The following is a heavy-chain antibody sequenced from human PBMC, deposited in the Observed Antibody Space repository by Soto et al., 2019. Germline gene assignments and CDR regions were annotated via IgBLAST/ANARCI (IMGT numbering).Heavy chain of an antibody. CDR1: GYTFNSYG. V-gene: IGHV1-18*01. CDR2: ISAYNGNT. Sequence: ASVKVSCKASGYTFNSYGISWARQAPGQGLEWMGWISAYNGNTNYAQKLQGRVTMTTDTSTSTAYMELRSLRSDDTAVYYCARDLVLRYFDWLGGTYYYGMDVWGQGTTVTVSS. J-gene: IGHJ6*02. D-gene: IGHD3-9*01. CDR3: ARDLVLRYFDWLGGTYYYGMDV.